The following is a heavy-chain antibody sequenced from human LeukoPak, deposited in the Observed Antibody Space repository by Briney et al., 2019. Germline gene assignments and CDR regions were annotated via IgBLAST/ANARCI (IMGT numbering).Heavy chain of an antibody. Sequence: ASVKVSCKASGYTFTGCYMHWVRQAPGQGLEWMGWINPNSGGTNYAQKFQGRVTMTRDTSISTAYMELSRLRSDDTAVYYCARGDLEYSSSSDYYYSYGMDVWGQGTTVTVSS. CDR3: ARGDLEYSSSSDYYYSYGMDV. J-gene: IGHJ6*02. CDR2: INPNSGGT. D-gene: IGHD6-6*01. CDR1: GYTFTGCY. V-gene: IGHV1-2*02.